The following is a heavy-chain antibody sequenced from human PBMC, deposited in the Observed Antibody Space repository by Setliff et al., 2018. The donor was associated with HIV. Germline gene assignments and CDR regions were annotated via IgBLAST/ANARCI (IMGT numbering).Heavy chain of an antibody. V-gene: IGHV4-61*02. J-gene: IGHJ4*02. D-gene: IGHD3-10*01. CDR3: AGEFAY. CDR1: GGSISSGSYY. CDR2: IYTSGTT. Sequence: SETLSLTCTVSGGSISSGSYYWSWIRQPAGKGLEWIGRIYTSGTTNYNPSLKSRVSMSIDTSDNQFSLNLNSVTAADTAVYYCAGEFAYWGQGALVTSPQ.